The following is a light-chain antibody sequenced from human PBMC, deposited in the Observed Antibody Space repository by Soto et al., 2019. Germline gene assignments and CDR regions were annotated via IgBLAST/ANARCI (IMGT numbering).Light chain of an antibody. J-gene: IGKJ1*01. V-gene: IGKV3-20*01. CDR2: GAS. CDR1: QSVSSSF. CDR3: HQYVTSPCA. Sequence: EIVLTQSPGTLSWSPGERATLSCRASQSVSSSFLAWYQQKPGQAPRLLIYGASNRATGIPDRFSGSGSGKDVTLTISRLEPEDFAVYYCHQYVTSPCAVGQGTKLA.